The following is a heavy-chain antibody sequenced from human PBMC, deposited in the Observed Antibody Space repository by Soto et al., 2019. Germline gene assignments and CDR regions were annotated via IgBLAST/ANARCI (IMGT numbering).Heavy chain of an antibody. CDR2: IIPIFGTA. V-gene: IGHV1-69*13. J-gene: IGHJ6*02. D-gene: IGHD3-10*01. CDR1: GGTFSSYA. Sequence: ASVNVSCKASGGTFSSYAISWVRQPPGQGLEWMGGIIPIFGTANYAQKFQGRVTITADESTSTAYMELSSLRSEDTAVYYCVAYYYGSGSPSPHYSSYGMDVWGQGTPVTVSS. CDR3: VAYYYGSGSPSPHYSSYGMDV.